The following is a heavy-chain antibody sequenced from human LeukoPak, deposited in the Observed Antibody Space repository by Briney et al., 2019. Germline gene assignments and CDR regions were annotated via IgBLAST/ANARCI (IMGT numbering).Heavy chain of an antibody. CDR1: GFTFSSYG. V-gene: IGHV3-33*08. CDR3: ARCGAARPEDWFDP. J-gene: IGHJ5*02. D-gene: IGHD6-6*01. Sequence: GGSLRLSCAASGFTFSSYGMHWVRQAPGKGLEWVAVIWYGGSNKYYADSVKGRFTISRDNSKNTLYLQMNSPRAEDTAVYYCARCGAARPEDWFDPWGQGTLVTVSS. CDR2: IWYGGSNK.